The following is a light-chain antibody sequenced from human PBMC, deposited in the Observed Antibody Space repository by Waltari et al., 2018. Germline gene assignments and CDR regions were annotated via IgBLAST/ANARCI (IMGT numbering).Light chain of an antibody. CDR3: QQYGSSPYT. CDR1: QSVSSSY. J-gene: IGKJ2*01. V-gene: IGKV3-20*01. Sequence: DIVFTQSPGPLSLSPGESATISCRASQSVSSSYLSWYQQKPGQAPRLLIYGASSRATGIPDRFSGSGSGTDFTLTISRLEPEDFAVYYCQQYGSSPYTFGQGTKLEIK. CDR2: GAS.